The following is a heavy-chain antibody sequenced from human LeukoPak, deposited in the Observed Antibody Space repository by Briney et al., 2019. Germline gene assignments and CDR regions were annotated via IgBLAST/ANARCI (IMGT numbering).Heavy chain of an antibody. CDR1: GGTFSSYT. Sequence: SVKVSCKASGGTFSSYTISWVRQAPGQGLEWMGRIIPILGLANYAQKFPGRVTITADKSTSTAYMELSSLRSEDTAVYYRAESPLEVAVAGTEKGFRYWGQGTLVTVSS. V-gene: IGHV1-69*02. CDR2: IIPILGLA. CDR3: AESPLEVAVAGTEKGFRY. J-gene: IGHJ4*02. D-gene: IGHD6-19*01.